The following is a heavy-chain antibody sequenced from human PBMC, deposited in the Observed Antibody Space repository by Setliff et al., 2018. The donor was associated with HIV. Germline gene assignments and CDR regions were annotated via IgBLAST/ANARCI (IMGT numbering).Heavy chain of an antibody. V-gene: IGHV1-2*02. CDR1: RYTFTGHY. CDR3: VRDGRYCSGGSCFTNRASYYYYYMDV. J-gene: IGHJ6*03. Sequence: ASVKVSCKASRYTFTGHYMHWVRQAPGQGLEWVGWINPSSGGTNYAQKFQGRVTMTRDTSISTAYMELSRLTSDDTAVYYCVRDGRYCSGGSCFTNRASYYYYYMDVWGKGTTVTVSS. CDR2: INPSSGGT. D-gene: IGHD2-15*01.